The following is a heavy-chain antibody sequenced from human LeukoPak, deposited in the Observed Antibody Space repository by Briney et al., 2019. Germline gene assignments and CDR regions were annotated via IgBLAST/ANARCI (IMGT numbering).Heavy chain of an antibody. CDR2: TYSSGST. J-gene: IGHJ5*02. CDR3: ARVRAGGTTWFDP. D-gene: IGHD6-13*01. Sequence: PSETLSLTCTVSGGSISSYYWSWIRQPAGKGLEWIGRTYSSGSTNYNPSLKSRVTMSVDMSKNQFSLRLSSVTAADTAVYYCARVRAGGTTWFDPWGQGTLVTVSS. CDR1: GGSISSYY. V-gene: IGHV4-4*07.